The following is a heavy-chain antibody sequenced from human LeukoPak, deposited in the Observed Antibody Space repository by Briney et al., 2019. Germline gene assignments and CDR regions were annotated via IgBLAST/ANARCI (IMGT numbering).Heavy chain of an antibody. CDR1: GYSISSGYY. D-gene: IGHD6-13*01. CDR3: ARVQAAAWFDP. CDR2: IYHSGST. J-gene: IGHJ5*02. V-gene: IGHV4-38-2*02. Sequence: SETLSLTCTVSGYSISSGYYWGWIRQPPGKGLEWIGSIYHSGSTYYNPSLKSRVTISVDTSKNQFSLKLSSVTAADTAVYYCARVQAAAWFDPWGQGTLVTVSS.